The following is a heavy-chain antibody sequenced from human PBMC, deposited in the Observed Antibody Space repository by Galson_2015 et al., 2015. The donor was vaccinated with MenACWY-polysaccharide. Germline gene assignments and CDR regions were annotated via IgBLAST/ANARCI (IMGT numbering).Heavy chain of an antibody. CDR1: GYTFTGYY. CDR2: INPNSGGT. J-gene: IGHJ5*02. CDR3: ARDPIAAAGTVNWFDP. V-gene: IGHV1-2*02. Sequence: SVKVSCKASGYTFTGYYMHWVRQAPGQGLEWMGWINPNSGGTNYAQKFQGRVTMTRDTSISTAYMELSRLRSDDTAVYYCARDPIAAAGTVNWFDPWGQGTLVTVSS. D-gene: IGHD6-13*01.